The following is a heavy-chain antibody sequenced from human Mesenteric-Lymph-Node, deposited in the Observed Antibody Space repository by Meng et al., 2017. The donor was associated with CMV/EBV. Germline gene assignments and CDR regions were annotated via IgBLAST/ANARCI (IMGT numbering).Heavy chain of an antibody. V-gene: IGHV3-7*01. Sequence: ESLKISCAASGFTFSSYWMSWVRQAPGKGLEWVANIKQDGSEKYYVDSVKGRFTISRDNAKNSLYLQMNSLRAEDTAVYYCARAGYCSSTSCPIQFDYWGQGTLVTVSS. CDR2: IKQDGSEK. D-gene: IGHD2-2*01. CDR1: GFTFSSYW. CDR3: ARAGYCSSTSCPIQFDY. J-gene: IGHJ4*02.